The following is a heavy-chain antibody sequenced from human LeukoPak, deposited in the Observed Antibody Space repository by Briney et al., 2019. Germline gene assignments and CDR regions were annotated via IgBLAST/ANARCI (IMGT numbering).Heavy chain of an antibody. CDR1: GFTFSSYW. Sequence: GGSLRLSCSGSGFTFSSYWMHWVRQAPGKWLVWVSRINSDGSSTTYADSVKGRFTISRDNAKNTMYLQMNSLRVEDTAVYCCDQSSPRIDYWGQGTLVTVSS. CDR2: INSDGSST. J-gene: IGHJ4*02. D-gene: IGHD6-6*01. V-gene: IGHV3-74*01. CDR3: DQSSPRIDY.